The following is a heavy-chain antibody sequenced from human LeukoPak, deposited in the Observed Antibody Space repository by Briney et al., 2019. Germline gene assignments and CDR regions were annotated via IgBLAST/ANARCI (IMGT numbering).Heavy chain of an antibody. V-gene: IGHV3-74*01. CDR2: ISADGGTT. D-gene: IGHD6-13*01. CDR3: ARDRSPGWFAP. Sequence: PGGSLRLSCAASGFTFSSYSMNWVRQAPGKGLVWVSRISADGGTTAYAEYVEGRFTISRDNARNTLYLEMSSLRAEDTAVYYCARDRSPGWFAPWGQGTQVTVSS. J-gene: IGHJ5*02. CDR1: GFTFSSYS.